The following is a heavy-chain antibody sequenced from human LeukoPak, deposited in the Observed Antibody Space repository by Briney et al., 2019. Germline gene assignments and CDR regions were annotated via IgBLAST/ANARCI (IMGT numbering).Heavy chain of an antibody. CDR1: GGSFSGYY. V-gene: IGHV4-34*01. Sequence: PSETLSLTCAVYGGSFSGYYWSWIRQPPGKGLEWIGEINHSGSTNYNPSLKSRVTISVDTSKNQFSLKLSSVTAADTAVYYCARSLIITNYYYYMDVWGKGTTVTVSS. CDR2: INHSGST. CDR3: ARSLIITNYYYYMDV. D-gene: IGHD3-10*01. J-gene: IGHJ6*03.